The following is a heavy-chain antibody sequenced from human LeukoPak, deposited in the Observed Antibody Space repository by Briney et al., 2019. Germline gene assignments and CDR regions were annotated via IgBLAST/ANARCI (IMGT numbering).Heavy chain of an antibody. V-gene: IGHV1-18*01. CDR2: ISAYNGNT. CDR3: ASHSGNYYNLDY. CDR1: GYTFTSYG. J-gene: IGHJ4*02. Sequence: ASVKVSCKASGYTFTSYGISWVRQAPGQGLEWMGWISAYNGNTNYAQKLQGRVTMTTDTSTSTAYMELRSLRSDDTAMYYCASHSGNYYNLDYWGQGTLVTVSS. D-gene: IGHD1-26*01.